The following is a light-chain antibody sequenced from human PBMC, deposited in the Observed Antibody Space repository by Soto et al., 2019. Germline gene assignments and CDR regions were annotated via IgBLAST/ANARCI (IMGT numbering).Light chain of an antibody. CDR1: QGISSC. J-gene: IGKJ2*01. V-gene: IGKV1-9*01. CDR3: QQINSYPRT. CDR2: AAS. Sequence: DIQLTQSPSFLSASVGDRVTITCRASQGISSCLAWYQQKPGKAPKLLIYAASTLQSGVPSRFSGSGSGTEFTLTISSLQPEDFATYYCQQINSYPRTFGQGTKLEIK.